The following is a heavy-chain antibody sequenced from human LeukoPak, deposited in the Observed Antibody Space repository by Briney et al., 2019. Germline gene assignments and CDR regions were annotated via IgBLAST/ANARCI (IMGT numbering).Heavy chain of an antibody. J-gene: IGHJ4*02. CDR3: ASRPIAADFDY. CDR2: IYYSGST. Sequence: SETLSLTCTVSGGSISSYYWSWIRQPPGKGLEWIGYIYYSGSTNYNPSLKSRVTISVDTSKNQFSLKLSSVTAADTAVYYCASRPIAADFDYWGQGTLVTVSS. D-gene: IGHD6-13*01. V-gene: IGHV4-59*08. CDR1: GGSISSYY.